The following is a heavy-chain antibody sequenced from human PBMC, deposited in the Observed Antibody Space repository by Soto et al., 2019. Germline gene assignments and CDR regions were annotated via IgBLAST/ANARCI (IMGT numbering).Heavy chain of an antibody. CDR3: AKSRYSDSSGDFYDY. D-gene: IGHD3-22*01. V-gene: IGHV3-23*01. J-gene: IGHJ4*02. CDR1: AFTFNNYA. Sequence: EVQLLESGGGLVQPGGSLSLSCAASAFTFNNYAMSWVRQAPGKGLEWVSGIGGSGRTTYYADSVKGRFTISRDNSNNRVFLKMNSPRAEDTAVYYCAKSRYSDSSGDFYDYWGQGTLVTVSS. CDR2: IGGSGRTT.